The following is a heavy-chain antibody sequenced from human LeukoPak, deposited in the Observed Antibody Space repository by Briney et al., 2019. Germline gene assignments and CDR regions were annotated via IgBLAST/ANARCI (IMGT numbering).Heavy chain of an antibody. Sequence: PGRSLRLSCAASGFTFSSYAMHWVRQAPGKGLEWVAVISYDGSNKYYADSVKGRFTISRDNSKNTLYLQMNSLRAEDTAVYYCARDLGAAAGTDYWGQGTLVTVSS. CDR2: ISYDGSNK. V-gene: IGHV3-30-3*01. CDR1: GFTFSSYA. CDR3: ARDLGAAAGTDY. J-gene: IGHJ4*02. D-gene: IGHD6-13*01.